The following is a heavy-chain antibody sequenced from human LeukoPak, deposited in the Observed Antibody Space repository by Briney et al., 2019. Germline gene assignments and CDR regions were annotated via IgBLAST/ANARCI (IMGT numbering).Heavy chain of an antibody. CDR3: ARGYLSNYLPGYFDY. CDR1: GGSISSSSYY. J-gene: IGHJ4*02. V-gene: IGHV4-39*07. D-gene: IGHD4-11*01. CDR2: IYYSGST. Sequence: SETLSLTCTVSGGSISSSSYYWGWIRQPPGKGLEWIGSIYYSGSTYYNPSLKSRVTISVDTSKNQFSLKLSSVTAADTAVYYCARGYLSNYLPGYFDYWGQGTLVTVSS.